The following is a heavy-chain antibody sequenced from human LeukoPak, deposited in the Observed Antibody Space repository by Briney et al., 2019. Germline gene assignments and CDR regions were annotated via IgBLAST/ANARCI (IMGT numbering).Heavy chain of an antibody. CDR3: ARDGPPTGAGAFDY. CDR2: IGRTAI. V-gene: IGHV3-48*01. CDR1: GVTVRTYS. Sequence: GGALRLSCAASGVTVRTYSMGWGRQAPGEGREWVSYIGRTAIYADSVRGRLTISRDNAENSLYLQMNSLRVEDKAVYYCARDGPPTGAGAFDYWGQGTPVTVSS. J-gene: IGHJ4*02. D-gene: IGHD3-10*01.